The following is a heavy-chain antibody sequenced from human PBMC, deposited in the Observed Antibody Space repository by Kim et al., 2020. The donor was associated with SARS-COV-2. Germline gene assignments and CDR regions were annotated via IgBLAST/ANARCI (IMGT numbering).Heavy chain of an antibody. J-gene: IGHJ4*02. CDR2: INQDGGEK. Sequence: GGSLRLSCAASGFTFSSYSMSWVRQAPGKGLEWVSNINQDGGEKYYVDSVKGRFTISRDNAKNSLYLQMNSLRAEDTAVYYCARVGSGRDYWGQGTRVT. V-gene: IGHV3-7*03. D-gene: IGHD6-19*01. CDR1: GFTFSSYS. CDR3: ARVGSGRDY.